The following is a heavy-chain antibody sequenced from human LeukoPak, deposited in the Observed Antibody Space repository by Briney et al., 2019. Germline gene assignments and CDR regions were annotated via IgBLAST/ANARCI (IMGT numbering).Heavy chain of an antibody. J-gene: IGHJ4*02. D-gene: IGHD4-11*01. Sequence: GGSLRLSCAASGFTFSSYAMSWVRQAPGKGLEWVSAISGSGGSTYYADSVKGRFTISRDNSENTLYLQMNSLRAEDTAVYYCAKDPRAIVTGLDDYWGQGTLVTVSS. V-gene: IGHV3-23*01. CDR3: AKDPRAIVTGLDDY. CDR2: ISGSGGST. CDR1: GFTFSSYA.